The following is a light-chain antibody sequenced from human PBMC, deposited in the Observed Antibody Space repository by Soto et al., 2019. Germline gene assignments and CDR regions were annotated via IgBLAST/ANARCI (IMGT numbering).Light chain of an antibody. CDR3: QQYGSSPT. CDR1: QSVSSSY. V-gene: IGKV3-20*01. J-gene: IGKJ1*01. CDR2: DAS. Sequence: EIVLTQSPGTLSLSPGERATLSCRASQSVSSSYLAWYQQKPGQAPRLLIYDASSRATGIPDRFSGSGSGTDFTLTISRLDPEDFAVYYCQQYGSSPTFGQGTKVEIK.